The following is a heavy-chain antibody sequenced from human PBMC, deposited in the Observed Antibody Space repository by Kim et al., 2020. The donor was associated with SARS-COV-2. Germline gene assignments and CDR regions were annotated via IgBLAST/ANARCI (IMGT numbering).Heavy chain of an antibody. V-gene: IGHV3-23*01. J-gene: IGHJ4*02. CDR3: AKNSGEYSSGWGYFDY. Sequence: GGSLRLSCAASGFTFSSYAMSWVRQAPGKGLEWVSAISGSGGSTYYADSVKGRFTISRDNSKNTLYLQMNSLRAEDTAVYYCAKNSGEYSSGWGYFDYWGQGTLVTVSS. CDR1: GFTFSSYA. D-gene: IGHD6-19*01. CDR2: ISGSGGST.